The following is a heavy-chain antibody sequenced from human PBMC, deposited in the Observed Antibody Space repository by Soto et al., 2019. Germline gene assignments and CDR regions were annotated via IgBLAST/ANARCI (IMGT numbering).Heavy chain of an antibody. CDR2: IKQDGSEK. V-gene: IGHV3-7*01. CDR3: ARDGEGYCSGGSCSMVY. CDR1: GFTFSSYW. J-gene: IGHJ4*02. D-gene: IGHD2-15*01. Sequence: GGSLRLSCAASGFTFSSYWMSWVRQAPGKGLEWVANIKQDGSEKYYVDSVKGRFTISRDNAKNSLYLQMNSLRAEDTAVYYCARDGEGYCSGGSCSMVYWGQGTLVTVSS.